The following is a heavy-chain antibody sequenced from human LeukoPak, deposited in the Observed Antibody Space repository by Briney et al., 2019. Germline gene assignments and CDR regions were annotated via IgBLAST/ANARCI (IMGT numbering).Heavy chain of an antibody. CDR3: TTPGYTYWDSSGYTQH. V-gene: IGHV1-18*01. CDR1: GYTFTSYG. D-gene: IGHD3-22*01. Sequence: ASVKVSCKASGYTFTSYGISWVRQAPGQGLEWMGWISAYNGNTNYAQKLQGRVTMTTDTSTSTAYMELRSLRSEDTAVYYCTTPGYTYWDSSGYTQHWGQGTLVTVSS. CDR2: ISAYNGNT. J-gene: IGHJ1*01.